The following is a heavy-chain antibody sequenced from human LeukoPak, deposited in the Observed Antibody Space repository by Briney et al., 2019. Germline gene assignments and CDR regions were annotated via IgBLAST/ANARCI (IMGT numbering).Heavy chain of an antibody. CDR2: IYYSGST. CDR1: GGSISSYY. CDR3: ARHDGRGGKTMGALDS. D-gene: IGHD4/OR15-4a*01. Sequence: SETLSLTCTVSGGSISSYYWSWIRQPPGKGLEWIGYIYYSGSTTYNPSLKSRVTISVVTSKNQFSLQLNSVTAADTAVYYFARHDGRGGKTMGALDSWGQGSLVTVSS. J-gene: IGHJ4*02. V-gene: IGHV4-59*08.